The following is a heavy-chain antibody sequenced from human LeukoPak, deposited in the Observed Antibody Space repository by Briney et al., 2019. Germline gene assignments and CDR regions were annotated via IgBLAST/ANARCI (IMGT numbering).Heavy chain of an antibody. Sequence: ASVKVSCKASGYTFTSYGISRVRQAPGQGLEWMGWISAYNGNTNYAQKLQGRVTMTTDTSTSTAYMELRSLRSDDTAVYYCARSFYYYDSSGEDYWGQGTLVTVSS. V-gene: IGHV1-18*01. D-gene: IGHD3-22*01. CDR3: ARSFYYYDSSGEDY. J-gene: IGHJ4*02. CDR1: GYTFTSYG. CDR2: ISAYNGNT.